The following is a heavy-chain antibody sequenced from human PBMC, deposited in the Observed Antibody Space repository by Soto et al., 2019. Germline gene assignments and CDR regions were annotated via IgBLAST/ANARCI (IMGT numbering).Heavy chain of an antibody. J-gene: IGHJ5*02. D-gene: IGHD2-2*01. V-gene: IGHV3-23*01. CDR2: ISGSGGST. Sequence: GGFVRLSCAASGFTFSSYAMSWVRQAPGKGLEWGSAISGSGGSTYYADSVKGRFTISRDKSKKTLYLQMNSLRAEDTAVYYCAPDTDIVVVPAPPGSFDPWGQGTLVTVSS. CDR3: APDTDIVVVPAPPGSFDP. CDR1: GFTFSSYA.